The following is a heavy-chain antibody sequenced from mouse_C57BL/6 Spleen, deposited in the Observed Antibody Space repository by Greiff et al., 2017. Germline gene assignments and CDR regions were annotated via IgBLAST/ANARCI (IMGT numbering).Heavy chain of an antibody. CDR2: IYPGDGDT. D-gene: IGHD1-1*01. J-gene: IGHJ4*01. CDR3: ARYNYGSSDAMDY. CDR1: GYAFSSYW. V-gene: IGHV1-80*01. Sequence: QVQLQQSGAELVKPGASVKISCKVSGYAFSSYWMNWVKQRPGKGLEWIGQIYPGDGDTNYNGKFKGKATLNADKSSGSAYMQLSSLTSEDSAVYFCARYNYGSSDAMDYWGQGTSVPVSS.